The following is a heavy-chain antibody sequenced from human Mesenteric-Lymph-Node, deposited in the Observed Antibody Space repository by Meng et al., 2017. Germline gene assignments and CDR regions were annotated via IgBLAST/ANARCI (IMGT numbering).Heavy chain of an antibody. J-gene: IGHJ6*02. D-gene: IGHD2-15*01. Sequence: GESLKISCAASGFTFSSYAMHWVRQAPGKGLEWVAVISYDGSNKYYADSVKGRFTISRDNSKNTLYLQMNSLRAEDTAVYYCAKVAADTRGFYYYGMDVWGQGTTVTVSS. V-gene: IGHV3-30*04. CDR3: AKVAADTRGFYYYGMDV. CDR1: GFTFSSYA. CDR2: ISYDGSNK.